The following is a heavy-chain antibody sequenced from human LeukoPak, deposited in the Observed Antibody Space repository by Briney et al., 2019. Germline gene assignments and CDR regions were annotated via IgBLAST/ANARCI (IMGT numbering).Heavy chain of an antibody. CDR3: ARIRGTESGLSHFDS. D-gene: IGHD2-8*02. V-gene: IGHV1-69*02. CDR2: IIPVLGIA. CDR1: GGTLSSYP. Sequence: SVKVSCKASGGTLSSYPICWVRQAPGHGLEWMGRIIPVLGIANYAQTFQGRVTITADKSSSTAYMELSSLRSEDTAVYYCARIRGTESGLSHFDSWGPGTLVSVSS. J-gene: IGHJ4*02.